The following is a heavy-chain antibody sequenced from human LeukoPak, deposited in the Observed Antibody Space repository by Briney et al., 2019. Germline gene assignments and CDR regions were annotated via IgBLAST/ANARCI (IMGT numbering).Heavy chain of an antibody. CDR2: IYYSGST. J-gene: IGHJ4*02. V-gene: IGHV4-59*12. CDR1: GGSISSYY. D-gene: IGHD3-22*01. Sequence: PSGTLSLTCTVSGGSISSYYWSWIRQPPGKGLEWIGHIYYSGSTNYNPSLKSRVTISVDKSKNQFSLKLSSVTAADTAVYYCARLYYYDSSGYPFDYWGQGTLVTVSS. CDR3: ARLYYYDSSGYPFDY.